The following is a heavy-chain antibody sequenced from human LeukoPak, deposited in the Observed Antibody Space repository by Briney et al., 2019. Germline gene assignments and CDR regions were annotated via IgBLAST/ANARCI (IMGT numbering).Heavy chain of an antibody. Sequence: GGSLRLSCGASGFTFSSYWMHWVRQAPGKGLVWISRINSDGSTTSYADSVKGRFTISRDNSKNTLFLEMNSLRAEDSAVYYCARAIYNSDRTDFDYWGQGTLVTVSS. V-gene: IGHV3-74*01. CDR2: INSDGSTT. D-gene: IGHD1-20*01. CDR1: GFTFSSYW. J-gene: IGHJ4*02. CDR3: ARAIYNSDRTDFDY.